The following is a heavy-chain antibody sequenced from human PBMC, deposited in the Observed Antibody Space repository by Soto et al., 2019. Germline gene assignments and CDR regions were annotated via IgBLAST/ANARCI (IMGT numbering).Heavy chain of an antibody. CDR1: GGTFSNYG. CDR3: ASRERVDAFDV. D-gene: IGHD1-26*01. CDR2: IVPIFGSI. V-gene: IGHV1-69*06. Sequence: VQLVQSGAEVKKPGSSVKVSCKASGGTFSNYGITWVRQAPGQGLEWMGGIVPIFGSINLAQKFRGRLTIKPDKSTSTVYMELNSLTSEDTAVYYCASRERVDAFDVWGQGTMVTVSS. J-gene: IGHJ3*01.